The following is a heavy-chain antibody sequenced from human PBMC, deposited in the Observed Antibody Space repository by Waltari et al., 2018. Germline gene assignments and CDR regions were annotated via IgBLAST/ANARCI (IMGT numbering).Heavy chain of an antibody. D-gene: IGHD3-22*01. CDR3: ARQGITMIVAANLYYFDY. CDR2: IYHSGST. Sequence: QVQLQESGPGLVKPSETLSLTCAVSGYSISSGYYWGWIRQPPGRGLEWIGSIYHSGSTYSNPSLKRRVTISVDTSKNQFSLKLSSVTAADTAVYYCARQGITMIVAANLYYFDYWGQGTLVTVSS. V-gene: IGHV4-38-2*01. J-gene: IGHJ4*02. CDR1: GYSISSGYY.